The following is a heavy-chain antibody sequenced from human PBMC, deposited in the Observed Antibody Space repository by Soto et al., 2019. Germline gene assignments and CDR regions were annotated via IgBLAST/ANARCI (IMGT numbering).Heavy chain of an antibody. CDR3: AKDTKQKNYYFDY. CDR2: ISGSGGST. V-gene: IGHV3-23*01. J-gene: IGHJ4*02. D-gene: IGHD3-3*01. CDR1: GFTFSSYA. Sequence: SLRLSCAASGFTFSSYAMSWVRQAPGKGLEWVSAISGSGGSTYYADSVKGRFTISRDNSKNTLYLQMNSLRAEDMAVYYCAKDTKQKNYYFDYWGQGTLVTLSS.